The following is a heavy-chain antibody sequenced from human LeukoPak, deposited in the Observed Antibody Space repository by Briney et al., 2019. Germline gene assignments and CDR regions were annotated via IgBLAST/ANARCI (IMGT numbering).Heavy chain of an antibody. D-gene: IGHD3-22*01. Sequence: PSETLSLTCTVPGGSISSGSYSWSWIRQPAGKGLEWIGRIYTSGSTNYNPSLQSRFTISVDTSKNQFSLKLSSETAADTAVYYCAGPEGDDSSGYYLDYWGQGTLVTVSS. CDR2: IYTSGST. CDR1: GGSISSGSYS. CDR3: AGPEGDDSSGYYLDY. J-gene: IGHJ4*02. V-gene: IGHV4-61*02.